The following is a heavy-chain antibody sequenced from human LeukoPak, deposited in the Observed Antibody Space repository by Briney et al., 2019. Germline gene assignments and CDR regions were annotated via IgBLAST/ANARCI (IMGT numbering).Heavy chain of an antibody. V-gene: IGHV3-23*01. CDR3: ARRRRDGYSYYFDY. J-gene: IGHJ4*02. D-gene: IGHD5-24*01. CDR1: GFTFSSYA. CDR2: ISGSGGST. Sequence: GGSLRLSCAASGFTFSSYAMSWVHQAPGKGLEWVSAISGSGGSTYYADSVKGRFTISRDNAKNSLYLQMNSLRAEDTAVYYCARRRRDGYSYYFDYWGQGTLVTVSS.